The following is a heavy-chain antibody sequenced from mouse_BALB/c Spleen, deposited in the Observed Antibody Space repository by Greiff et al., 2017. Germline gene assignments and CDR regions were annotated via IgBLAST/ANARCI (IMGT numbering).Heavy chain of an antibody. CDR3: ARSNGNWYFDV. CDR2: ISSGSSTI. D-gene: IGHD4-1*02. J-gene: IGHJ1*01. Sequence: EVKLMESGGGLLQPGGSRKLSCAASGFTFSSFGMHWVRQAPEKGLEWVAYISSGSSTIYYADTVKGRFTISRDNPKNTLFLQMTSLRSEDTAMYYCARSNGNWYFDVWGEGTTVTVSS. CDR1: GFTFSSFG. V-gene: IGHV5-17*02.